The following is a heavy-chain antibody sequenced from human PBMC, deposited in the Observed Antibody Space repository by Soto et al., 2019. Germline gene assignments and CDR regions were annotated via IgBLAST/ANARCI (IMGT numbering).Heavy chain of an antibody. Sequence: EVQLVESGGGLVQPGRSLRLSCVASGFTFDDYAMHWVRQVPGRGLEWVSRINWNGDTVAYADSVEGRFTISRDNAKNSLYLQMESLRAEDTALYYCAKDFAYSSSGGPGYGVDVWGQGTTVTVSS. J-gene: IGHJ6*01. V-gene: IGHV3-9*01. D-gene: IGHD3-22*01. CDR2: INWNGDTV. CDR1: GFTFDDYA. CDR3: AKDFAYSSSGGPGYGVDV.